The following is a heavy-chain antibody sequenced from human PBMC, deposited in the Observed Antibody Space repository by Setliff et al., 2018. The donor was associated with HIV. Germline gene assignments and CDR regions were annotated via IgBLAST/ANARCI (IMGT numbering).Heavy chain of an antibody. CDR1: GGSISTNSYY. CDR3: ARHSSGWFHPDY. CDR2: VHNSGGT. D-gene: IGHD6-19*01. Sequence: LSLTCTVSGGSISTNSYYWGWIRQSPGKGLEWVGNVHNSGGTNYNPSLKSRVSISVDTSKNQFSLKLSSVTAADTAVYYCARHSSGWFHPDYWGQGTPVTVSS. V-gene: IGHV4-39*01. J-gene: IGHJ4*02.